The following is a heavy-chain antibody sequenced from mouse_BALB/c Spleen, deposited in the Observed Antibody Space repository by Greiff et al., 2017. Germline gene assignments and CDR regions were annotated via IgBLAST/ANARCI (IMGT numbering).Heavy chain of an antibody. CDR1: GFSLTSYG. CDR3: ARDLLGDYYAMDY. CDR2: IWAGGST. J-gene: IGHJ4*01. V-gene: IGHV2-9*02. D-gene: IGHD2-1*01. Sequence: VKLVESGPGLVAPSQSLSITCTVSGFSLTSYGVHWVRQPPGKGLEWLGVIWAGGSTNYNSALMSRLSISKDNSKSQVFLKMNSLQTDDTAMYYCARDLLGDYYAMDYWGQGTSVTVSS.